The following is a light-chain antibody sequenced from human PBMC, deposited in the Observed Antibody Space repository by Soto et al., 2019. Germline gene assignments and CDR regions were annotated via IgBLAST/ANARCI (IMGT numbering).Light chain of an antibody. V-gene: IGKV3-20*01. CDR1: QSVSSNY. CDR2: GAS. CDR3: QQYGSSPMT. J-gene: IGKJ5*01. Sequence: EIVLTQSPGTLSLSPGERATLSCRASQSVSSNYLAWYQQKPGQAPRLLIYGASSRATGIPDRFSGSGSGTDFTLTISRLEPEDFAVYYCQQYGSSPMTFDQGTRLEIK.